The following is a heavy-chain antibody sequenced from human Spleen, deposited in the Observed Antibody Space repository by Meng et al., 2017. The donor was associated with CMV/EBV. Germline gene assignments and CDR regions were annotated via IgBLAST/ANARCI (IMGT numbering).Heavy chain of an antibody. V-gene: IGHV1-69*05. CDR3: ARLEHIAAHS. J-gene: IGHJ5*02. CDR2: IIPIFGTA. D-gene: IGHD6-6*01. CDR1: GYNFTGYY. Sequence: SVKVSCKASGYNFTGYYIHWVRQAPGQGLEWMGGIIPIFGTANYAQKFQGRVTITTDESTSTAYMELSSLRSEDTAVYYCARLEHIAAHSWGQGTLVTVSS.